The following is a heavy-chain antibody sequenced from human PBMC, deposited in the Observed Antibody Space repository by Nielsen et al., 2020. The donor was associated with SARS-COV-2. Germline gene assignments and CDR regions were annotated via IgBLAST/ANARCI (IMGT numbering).Heavy chain of an antibody. CDR1: GFTFSSYG. CDR2: ISYDGSNK. Sequence: GASLKISCAASGFTFSSYGMHWVRQAPGKGLEWVAVISYDGSNKYYADSVKGRFTISRDNSKNTLYLQMNSLRAEDTAVYYCAKLYYYDSKGAFDIWGQGTMVTVSS. CDR3: AKLYYYDSKGAFDI. V-gene: IGHV3-30*18. J-gene: IGHJ3*02. D-gene: IGHD3-22*01.